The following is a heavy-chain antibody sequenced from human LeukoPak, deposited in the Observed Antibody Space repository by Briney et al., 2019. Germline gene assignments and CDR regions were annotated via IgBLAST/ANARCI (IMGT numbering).Heavy chain of an antibody. D-gene: IGHD3-10*01. J-gene: IGHJ4*02. CDR2: INEYGSTT. V-gene: IGHV3-74*01. CDR3: ARDVAGSGSR. Sequence: GGPLLLSCEASGFTFSIYWMHWGRPVPGKGLVGVSRINEYGSTTNYADSVKDRFSISRDNAKNTLYLQMNSLRAEDSAVYYCARDVAGSGSRWGQGTLVTVSS. CDR1: GFTFSIYW.